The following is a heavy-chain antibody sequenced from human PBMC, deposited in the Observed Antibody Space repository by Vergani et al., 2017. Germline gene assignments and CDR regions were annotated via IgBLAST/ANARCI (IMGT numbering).Heavy chain of an antibody. V-gene: IGHV7-4-1*02. J-gene: IGHJ4*02. CDR1: GYIFTSYA. D-gene: IGHD2-15*01. Sequence: QVYLVQSGSQLKLPGASVKISCRASGYIFTSYALNWVRQAPGQGLQWMGWIKTNTGNPTYAQAFTGRFVFSLDTSVSTAYLQISSLKAEDTAVFYCARDRGYTIDLDPISTGIDFWGQGTQVTVSS. CDR3: ARDRGYTIDLDPISTGIDF. CDR2: IKTNTGNP.